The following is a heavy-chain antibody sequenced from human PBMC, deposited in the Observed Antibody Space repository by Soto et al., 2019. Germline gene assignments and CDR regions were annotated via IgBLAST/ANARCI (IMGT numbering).Heavy chain of an antibody. CDR2: LYYTGIT. V-gene: IGHV4-39*01. Sequence: QLHLQESGPGLVKPSATLSLTCTVSAVSSSRSSSYWGWIRHTPGKGLEWIGNLYYTGITHYNPYLKSRATIAIETSKNQCSLSLNSVTATDTAVYYCARPARQDTVAGNYWGQGTLVTVSS. CDR3: ARPARQDTVAGNY. D-gene: IGHD6-19*01. J-gene: IGHJ4*02. CDR1: AVSSSRSSSY.